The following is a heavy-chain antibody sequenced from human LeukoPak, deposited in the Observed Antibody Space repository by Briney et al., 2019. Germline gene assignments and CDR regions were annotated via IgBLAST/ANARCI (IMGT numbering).Heavy chain of an antibody. J-gene: IGHJ4*02. CDR1: GYTFTGYY. CDR3: ARDRGGSYHGGDCYFDY. Sequence: ASVKVSCKASGYTFTGYYMHWVRQAPGQGLEWMGWINPNSGGTNYAQKLQGRVTMTTDTSTSTAYMELRSLRSDDTAVYYCARDRGGSYHGGDCYFDYWGQGTLVTVSS. V-gene: IGHV1-2*02. D-gene: IGHD1-26*01. CDR2: INPNSGGT.